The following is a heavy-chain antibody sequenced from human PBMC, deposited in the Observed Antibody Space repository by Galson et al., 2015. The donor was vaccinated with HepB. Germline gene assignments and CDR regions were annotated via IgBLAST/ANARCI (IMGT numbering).Heavy chain of an antibody. V-gene: IGHV1-2*02. CDR1: GYTFTGYY. CDR2: INPNSGGT. D-gene: IGHD2-2*01. J-gene: IGHJ4*02. Sequence: SVKVSCKASGYTFTGYYLHWVRQAPGQGLEWMGWINPNSGGTKYAQRFQGRVAMTRDTSISTAYMELSRLTSDDTAVYYCARRMVSTSFPGDYWGQGTLVTVSS. CDR3: ARRMVSTSFPGDY.